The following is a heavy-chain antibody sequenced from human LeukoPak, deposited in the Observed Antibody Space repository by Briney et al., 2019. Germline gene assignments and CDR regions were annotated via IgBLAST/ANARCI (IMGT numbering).Heavy chain of an antibody. J-gene: IGHJ3*02. CDR1: GFTFSSYG. CDR3: AKVPYYYDSSGSLAFDI. CDR2: IWYDGSNK. Sequence: GGSLRLSXAASGFTFSSYGMHWVRQAPGKGLEWVAVIWYDGSNKYYADSVKGRFTISRDNSKNTLYLQMNSLRAEDTAVYYCAKVPYYYDSSGSLAFDIWGQGTMVTVSS. V-gene: IGHV3-33*06. D-gene: IGHD3-22*01.